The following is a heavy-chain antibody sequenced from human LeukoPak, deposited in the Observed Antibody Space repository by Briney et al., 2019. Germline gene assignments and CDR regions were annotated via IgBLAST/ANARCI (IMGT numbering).Heavy chain of an antibody. D-gene: IGHD5-18*01. Sequence: QPGGSLRLSCAASGFTFDDYAMHWVRQAPGKGLEWVSGISWNSGSIGYADSVKGRFTISRDNSKNTLYLQMGSLRAEDMAVYYCARRDADMAGSGFDIWGQGTMVTVSS. V-gene: IGHV3-9*03. CDR1: GFTFDDYA. CDR3: ARRDADMAGSGFDI. CDR2: ISWNSGSI. J-gene: IGHJ3*02.